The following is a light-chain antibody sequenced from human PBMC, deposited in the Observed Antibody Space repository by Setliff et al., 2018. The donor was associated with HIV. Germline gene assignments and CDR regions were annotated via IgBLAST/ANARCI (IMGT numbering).Light chain of an antibody. J-gene: IGLJ1*01. CDR1: SSDVGSYNL. V-gene: IGLV2-23*01. CDR2: QAT. CDR3: CSNTGSNTYV. Sequence: QSALTQPASVSRSPGQSITISCTGTSSDVGSYNLVSWYQQHPGKAPKLMIYQATKRPSGVSNRFSGSKSGNTASLTISGLQAEDEADYYCCSNTGSNTYVFGTGTKVTVL.